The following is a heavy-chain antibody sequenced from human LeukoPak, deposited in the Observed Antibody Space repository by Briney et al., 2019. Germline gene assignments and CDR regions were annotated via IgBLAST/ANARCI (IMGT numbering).Heavy chain of an antibody. Sequence: ASVKVSCKASGYTFTSYGISWVRQAPGQGLEWMGWISAYNGNTNYAQKLQGRVTMTTDTSTSTAYMELRSLRSDDTAVYYCARCPFPNSYGYRPFFDYWGQGTLVTVSS. CDR2: ISAYNGNT. V-gene: IGHV1-18*01. D-gene: IGHD5-18*01. CDR3: ARCPFPNSYGYRPFFDY. J-gene: IGHJ4*02. CDR1: GYTFTSYG.